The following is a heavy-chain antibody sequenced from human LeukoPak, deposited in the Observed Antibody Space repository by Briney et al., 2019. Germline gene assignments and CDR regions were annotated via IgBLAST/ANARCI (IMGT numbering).Heavy chain of an antibody. CDR1: GYTFTSYD. J-gene: IGHJ4*02. Sequence: ASVKVSCKASGYTFTSYDITWVRQAPGQGLDWMGWITPYNGNTDYVQRFQGRVTMTADTSTSTAYMELRSLTSDDTAVYYCARLNNAANFLDYWGQGSLVTVSS. V-gene: IGHV1-18*01. CDR3: ARLNNAANFLDY. CDR2: ITPYNGNT. D-gene: IGHD1/OR15-1a*01.